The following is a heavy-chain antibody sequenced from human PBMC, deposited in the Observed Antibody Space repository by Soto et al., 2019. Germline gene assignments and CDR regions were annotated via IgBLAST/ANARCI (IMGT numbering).Heavy chain of an antibody. D-gene: IGHD1-26*01. J-gene: IGHJ5*02. CDR1: GFTFRNHG. Sequence: QVQLVESGGGVVQPGRSLRLSCEGSGFTFRNHGMHWVRQAPGKGLEWLAVIWYDGREKYYADSVRGRFFVSRDNAKNTLYLQMNSLTVEDTALYYCARWSDKKVVDPWGQGTAVTVSS. CDR2: IWYDGREK. CDR3: ARWSDKKVVDP. V-gene: IGHV3-33*01.